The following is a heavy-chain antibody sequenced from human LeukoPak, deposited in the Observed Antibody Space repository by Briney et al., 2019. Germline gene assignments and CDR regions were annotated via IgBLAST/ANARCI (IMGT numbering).Heavy chain of an antibody. CDR1: GGSISSGGYY. D-gene: IGHD2-2*01. V-gene: IGHV4-31*03. CDR3: AAGQAXMRGAFDI. J-gene: IGHJ3*02. Sequence: KPSQTLSLTCTVSGGSISSGGYYWSWIRQHPGKGLEWIGYIYYSGSTYYNPSLKSRVTISVDTSKNQFSLKLSSVTAADTAVYYCAAGQAXMRGAFDIWGQGTMVTVSS. CDR2: IYYSGST.